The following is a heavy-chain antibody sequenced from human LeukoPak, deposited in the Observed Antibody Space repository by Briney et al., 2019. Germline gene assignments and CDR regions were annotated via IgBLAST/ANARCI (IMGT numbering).Heavy chain of an antibody. J-gene: IGHJ6*03. V-gene: IGHV3-30*02. Sequence: GGSLRLSCAASGFTFSSYGMHWVRQAPGKGLEGGAFIRYDGTNKFYADSVKGRFTISRDNSKNTLDLQMNSLRGDDTAVYYRVKVRAARPTTYYYMDVWGKGPTVTVSS. CDR2: IRYDGTNK. D-gene: IGHD6-6*01. CDR1: GFTFSSYG. CDR3: VKVRAARPTTYYYMDV.